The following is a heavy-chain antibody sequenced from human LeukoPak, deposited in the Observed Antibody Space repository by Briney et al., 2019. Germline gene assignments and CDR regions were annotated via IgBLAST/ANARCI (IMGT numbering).Heavy chain of an antibody. CDR2: ISYDGSNK. CDR3: AKDQGLIAVAGKDY. D-gene: IGHD6-19*01. CDR1: GFTFSSYG. Sequence: GGSLRLSCAASGFTFSSYGMHWVRQAPGKGLEWGAVISYDGSNKYYADSVKGRFTISRDNSKNTLYLQMNSLRAEDTAVYYCAKDQGLIAVAGKDYWGQGTLVTVSS. J-gene: IGHJ4*02. V-gene: IGHV3-30*18.